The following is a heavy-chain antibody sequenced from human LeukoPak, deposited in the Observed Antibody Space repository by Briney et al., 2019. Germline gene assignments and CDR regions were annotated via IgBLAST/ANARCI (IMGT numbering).Heavy chain of an antibody. Sequence: GGSLRLSCAASGFIFSIYSMNWVRQAPGKGLEWVSSISSSSIYIYYADSVKGRFTISRDNAKNSLYLQMNSLRAEDTAVYYCARGAPYCSGGSCMYYFDYWGQGTLVTVSS. J-gene: IGHJ4*02. V-gene: IGHV3-21*01. CDR3: ARGAPYCSGGSCMYYFDY. CDR1: GFIFSIYS. D-gene: IGHD2-15*01. CDR2: ISSSSIYI.